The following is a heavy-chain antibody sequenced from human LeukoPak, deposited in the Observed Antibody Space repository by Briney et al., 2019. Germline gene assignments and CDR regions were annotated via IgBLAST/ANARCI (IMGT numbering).Heavy chain of an antibody. CDR3: ARETNHYDFWSGHRGDFDY. V-gene: IGHV1-18*01. CDR2: ISAYNGNT. D-gene: IGHD3-3*01. J-gene: IGHJ4*02. Sequence: ASVKVSCKASGYTFTSYGISWVRQAPGQGLEWMGWISAYNGNTNYAQKLKGRVTMTTDTSTSTAYMELRSLRSDDTAVYYCARETNHYDFWSGHRGDFDYWGQGTLVTVSS. CDR1: GYTFTSYG.